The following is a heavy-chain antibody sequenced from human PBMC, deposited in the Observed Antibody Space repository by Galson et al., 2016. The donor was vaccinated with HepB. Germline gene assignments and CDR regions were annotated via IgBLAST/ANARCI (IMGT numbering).Heavy chain of an antibody. V-gene: IGHV3-23*01. CDR1: GFTFSRYG. D-gene: IGHD2-2*01. CDR2: ISMSGNSK. Sequence: SLRLSCAGSGFTFSRYGMTWVRQAPGKGLEDVSSISMSGNSKDYADSVKGRFTISRDNSKNTLSLQMNSLTADDTAIYYCVQGSTAPAVWGKGTTVTVSS. J-gene: IGHJ6*04. CDR3: VQGSTAPAV.